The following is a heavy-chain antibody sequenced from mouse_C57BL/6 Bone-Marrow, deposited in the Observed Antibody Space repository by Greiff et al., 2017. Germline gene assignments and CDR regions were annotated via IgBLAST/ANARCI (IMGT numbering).Heavy chain of an antibody. CDR1: GFTFSSYA. J-gene: IGHJ1*03. V-gene: IGHV5-4*01. Sequence: EVHLVESGGGLVKPGGSLKLSCAASGFTFSSYAMSWVRQTPEKRLEWVATISDGGSYTNYPDNVKGRFTISRDNAKNNLYLQMSHLKSEDTAMYYCARALWHWYFDVWGTGTTVTVSS. CDR2: ISDGGSYT. D-gene: IGHD1-1*01. CDR3: ARALWHWYFDV.